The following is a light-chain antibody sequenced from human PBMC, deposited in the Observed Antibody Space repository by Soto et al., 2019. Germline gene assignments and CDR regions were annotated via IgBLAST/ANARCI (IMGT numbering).Light chain of an antibody. CDR2: DAS. CDR1: QSVTTY. CDR3: QQRSNWPPLIT. V-gene: IGKV3-11*01. Sequence: EIVLTQSPATLSLSPGERPTLSCSASQSVTTYLAWYQQKPGQAPRLLIYDASTRATGIPARFSGSGSGTDFTLTISSLEPEDFALYYCQQRSNWPPLITYGQGTRLEIK. J-gene: IGKJ5*01.